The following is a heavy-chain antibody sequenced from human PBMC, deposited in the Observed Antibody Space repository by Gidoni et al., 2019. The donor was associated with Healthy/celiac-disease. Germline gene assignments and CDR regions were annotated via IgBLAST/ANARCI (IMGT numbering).Heavy chain of an antibody. CDR1: GYTFTGYY. CDR3: ARGRNDYGDLYYFDY. Sequence: QVQLVQSGAGVKKPGASVKVSCKDSGYTFTGYYMHWVRQAPGQGLEWMGWINPNSGGTNYAQKFQGRVTMTRDTSISTAYMELSRLRSDDTAVYYCARGRNDYGDLYYFDYWGQGTLVTVSS. D-gene: IGHD4-17*01. CDR2: INPNSGGT. V-gene: IGHV1-2*02. J-gene: IGHJ4*02.